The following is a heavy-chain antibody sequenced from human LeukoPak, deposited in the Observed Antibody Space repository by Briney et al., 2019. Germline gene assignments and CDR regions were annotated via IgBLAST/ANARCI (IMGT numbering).Heavy chain of an antibody. CDR3: ARDPDDPVFDI. CDR2: IYYSGST. Sequence: SETLSLTCTVSGGSISSGGYYWSWIRQHPGKGLEWIGYIYYSGSTYYNPSLKSRVTISVDTSKNQFSLKLSSVTAADTAVYYCARDPDDPVFDIWGQGTMVTVSS. CDR1: GGSISSGGYY. J-gene: IGHJ3*02. V-gene: IGHV4-31*03.